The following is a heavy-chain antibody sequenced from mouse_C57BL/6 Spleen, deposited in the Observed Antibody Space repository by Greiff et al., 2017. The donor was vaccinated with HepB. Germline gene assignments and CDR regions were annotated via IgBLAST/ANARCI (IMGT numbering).Heavy chain of an antibody. D-gene: IGHD1-1*01. CDR1: GYTFTSYW. V-gene: IGHV1-53*01. CDR3: ARSNYYGSSYWYFDV. Sequence: QVQLKESGTELVKPGASVKLSCKASGYTFTSYWMHWVKQRPGQGLEWIGNINPSNGGTNYNEKFKSKATLTVDKSSSTAYMQLSSLTSEDSAVYYCARSNYYGSSYWYFDVWGTGTTVTVSS. CDR2: INPSNGGT. J-gene: IGHJ1*03.